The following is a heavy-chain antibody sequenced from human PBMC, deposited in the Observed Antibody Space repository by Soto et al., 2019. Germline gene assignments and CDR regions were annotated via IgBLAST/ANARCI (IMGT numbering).Heavy chain of an antibody. J-gene: IGHJ4*02. CDR1: GFRFGDYG. V-gene: IGHV3-49*05. Sequence: EVRLVESGGGLVKPGRSLRLSCSGSGFRFGDYGMSWFRQAPGKGPEWLTVIRSKPYGGTTEYAASVEGRFSISRDDSVSVAYLKMNSLTTEDTALYYCDRVPEWLRGVWYFAYWGQGTLVTVSS. CDR2: IRSKPYGGTT. D-gene: IGHD3-3*01. CDR3: DRVPEWLRGVWYFAY.